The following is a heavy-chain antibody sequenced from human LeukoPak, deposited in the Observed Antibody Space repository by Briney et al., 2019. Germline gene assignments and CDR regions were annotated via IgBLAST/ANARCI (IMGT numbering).Heavy chain of an antibody. V-gene: IGHV1-2*06. CDR1: GYTFTGYY. CDR3: VTAMVTMVRGVNQLDY. D-gene: IGHD3-10*01. Sequence: ASVKVSCKASGYTFTGYYMHWVRQAPGQGLEWMGRINPNSGGTNYAQKFQGRVTMTRDTSISTAYMELSRLRSDDTAVYYCVTAMVTMVRGVNQLDYWGQGTLVTVSS. CDR2: INPNSGGT. J-gene: IGHJ4*02.